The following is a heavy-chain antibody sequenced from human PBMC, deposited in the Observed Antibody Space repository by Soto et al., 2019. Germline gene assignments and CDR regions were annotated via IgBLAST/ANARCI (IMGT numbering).Heavy chain of an antibody. J-gene: IGHJ4*02. D-gene: IGHD6-6*01. Sequence: ASETLSLTCTVSGGSISSYYWSWIRQPPGKGLEWIGYIYYSGSTNYNPSLKSRVTISVDTSKNQFSLKLSSVTAADTAVYYCARSRSSSSGIDYWGQGTLVIVSS. V-gene: IGHV4-59*01. CDR3: ARSRSSSSGIDY. CDR1: GGSISSYY. CDR2: IYYSGST.